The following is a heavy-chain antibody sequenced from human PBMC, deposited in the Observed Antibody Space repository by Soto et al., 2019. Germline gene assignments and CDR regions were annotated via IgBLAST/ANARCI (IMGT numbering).Heavy chain of an antibody. CDR3: ARSIAAAGRLFCDY. V-gene: IGHV1-3*01. D-gene: IGHD6-13*01. Sequence: GASVKVSCKASGYIFTSYAMHWVRQAPGQRLEWMGWINAGNGNTKYSQKFQGRVTITRDTSASTAYMELSSLRSEDTAVYYCARSIAAAGRLFCDYWGQGTLVTVSS. CDR1: GYIFTSYA. J-gene: IGHJ4*02. CDR2: INAGNGNT.